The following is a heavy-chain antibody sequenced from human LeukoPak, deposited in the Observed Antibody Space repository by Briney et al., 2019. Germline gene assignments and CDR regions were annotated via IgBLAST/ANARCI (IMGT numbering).Heavy chain of an antibody. CDR1: GFTFSSYA. CDR3: ARWEAVPAAIPAPRYYYYYMDV. V-gene: IGHV3-23*01. D-gene: IGHD2-2*02. Sequence: GGSLRLSCAASGFTFSSYAMIWVRQAPGKGLECVSVMSGRGDSTDYADSVKGRFTISKDNSKNTLYLQMNIQRAEDTSVYYCARWEAVPAAIPAPRYYYYYMDVWGKGTTVTVSS. CDR2: MSGRGDST. J-gene: IGHJ6*03.